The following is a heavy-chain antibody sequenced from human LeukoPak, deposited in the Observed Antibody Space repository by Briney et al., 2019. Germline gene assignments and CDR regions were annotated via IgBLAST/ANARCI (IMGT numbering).Heavy chain of an antibody. D-gene: IGHD3-10*01. CDR2: ISGSGGST. Sequence: GGSLRLSCAASGFTFSSYAMSWVRQAPGKGLEWVSAISGSGGSTYYADSVKGRFTISRDNSKNTLYLQMNSLRAEDTAVYYCAKGRGGLYYGSGSYDYWGQGTLVTVSS. CDR1: GFTFSSYA. V-gene: IGHV3-23*01. CDR3: AKGRGGLYYGSGSYDY. J-gene: IGHJ4*02.